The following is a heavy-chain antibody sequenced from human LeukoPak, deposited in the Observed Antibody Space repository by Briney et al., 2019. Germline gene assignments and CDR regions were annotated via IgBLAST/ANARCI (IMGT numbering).Heavy chain of an antibody. Sequence: GASVTVSCKASVYTFSSYDINWVRQATGQGREWVGWMNPNSGNTGYVQKFQGRVTMTRNTSISTAYMELSSLRSEDTAVYYCARGKDRELLSSEWLFDYWGQGTLVTVSS. CDR3: ARGKDRELLSSEWLFDY. CDR1: VYTFSSYD. V-gene: IGHV1-8*01. D-gene: IGHD2-2*01. CDR2: MNPNSGNT. J-gene: IGHJ4*02.